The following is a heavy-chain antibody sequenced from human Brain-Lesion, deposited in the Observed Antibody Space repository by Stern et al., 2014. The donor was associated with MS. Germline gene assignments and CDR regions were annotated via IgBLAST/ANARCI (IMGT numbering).Heavy chain of an antibody. CDR3: ARDYGDLEFDL. CDR1: GGPISSHSYY. J-gene: IGHJ4*02. D-gene: IGHD4-17*01. Sequence: VQLVQSGPGLVKPSQTLSLTCTVSGGPISSHSYYWSWIRQPAGKGLEWIGRIYARGNPNYNPSLKGRVPISVDTPKTHLSLRLSSVTASDTAVYYCARDYGDLEFDLWGQGTLVTVSS. V-gene: IGHV4-61*02. CDR2: IYARGNP.